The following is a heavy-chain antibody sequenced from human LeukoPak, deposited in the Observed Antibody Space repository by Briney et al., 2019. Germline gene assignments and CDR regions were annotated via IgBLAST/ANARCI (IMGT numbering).Heavy chain of an antibody. Sequence: GGSLRLSCAASGFSFDNAWMNWARQAPGRGLEWVGRIKRKTDGGTTDYATPVKGRFTISRDDSKNTLYLQMNSLKTEDTAMYYCTTESKLDGQFYYWGQGTLVTVSS. J-gene: IGHJ4*02. CDR2: IKRKTDGGTT. CDR3: TTESKLDGQFYY. V-gene: IGHV3-15*01. D-gene: IGHD5-24*01. CDR1: GFSFDNAW.